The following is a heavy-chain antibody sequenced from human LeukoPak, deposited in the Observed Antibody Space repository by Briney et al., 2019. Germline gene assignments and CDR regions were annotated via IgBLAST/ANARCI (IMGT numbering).Heavy chain of an antibody. J-gene: IGHJ4*02. CDR1: GGSISSYY. V-gene: IGHV4-59*01. Sequence: SETLSLTCTVSGGSISSYYWSWVRQPPGKGLEWIGYIYYSGSTNYNPSLKSRGTISVSTSKNQFSLKLSSVTAADTAVYYCARGDGSGSIPLDYWGQGTLVTVSS. CDR3: ARGDGSGSIPLDY. D-gene: IGHD3-10*01. CDR2: IYYSGST.